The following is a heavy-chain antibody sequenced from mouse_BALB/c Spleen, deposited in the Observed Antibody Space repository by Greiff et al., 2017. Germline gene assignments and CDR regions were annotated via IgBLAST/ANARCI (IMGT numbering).Heavy chain of an antibody. D-gene: IGHD2-14*01. J-gene: IGHJ3*01. CDR2: ISYSGST. CDR1: GYSITSDYA. CDR3: ARWRDRYDWFAY. V-gene: IGHV3-2*02. Sequence: EVKLMESGPGLVKPSQSLSLTCTVTGYSITSDYAWNWIRQFPGNKLEWMGYISYSGSTSYNPSLKSRISITRDTSKNQFFLQLNSVTTEDTATYYCARWRDRYDWFAYWGQGTLVTVSA.